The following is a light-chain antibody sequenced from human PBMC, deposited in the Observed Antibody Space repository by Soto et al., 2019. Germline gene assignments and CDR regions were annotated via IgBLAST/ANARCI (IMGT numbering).Light chain of an antibody. V-gene: IGKV3-20*01. CDR2: GAS. CDR3: QHYGNSPGT. Sequence: EIVLTQSPGTLSLSPGERATLSCRASQSVSSSYLAWYQQKPGQAPRLLIFGASSRATGIPDRFSGSGSGTDFTLTISSLEPEDFAVYYCQHYGNSPGTFGQGTKVEIK. CDR1: QSVSSSY. J-gene: IGKJ1*01.